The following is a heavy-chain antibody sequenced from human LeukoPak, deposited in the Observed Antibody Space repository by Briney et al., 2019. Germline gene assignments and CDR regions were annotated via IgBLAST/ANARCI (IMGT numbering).Heavy chain of an antibody. CDR2: IYHSGST. CDR1: GYSISSNYY. Sequence: PSETLSLTCAVSGYSISSNYYWGWRRRAPGKGREWIGIIYHSGSTYYNPSLKTRVTISGDTAKNKFSLKLSSVTAADTAVYYCAREDDYDSSGYYYEPSEYFQHWGQGTLVTVSS. V-gene: IGHV4-38-2*02. J-gene: IGHJ1*01. CDR3: AREDDYDSSGYYYEPSEYFQH. D-gene: IGHD3-22*01.